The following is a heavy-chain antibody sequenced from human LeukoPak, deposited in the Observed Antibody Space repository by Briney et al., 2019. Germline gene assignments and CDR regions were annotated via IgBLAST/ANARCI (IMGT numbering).Heavy chain of an antibody. V-gene: IGHV3-48*01. Sequence: GWSLRLSCAASGFTFANYNFNWVRQAPGKGLEWVSYISSTSSTIYYADSMKGRFTISRDNAKNSLYLQMNSLRAEDTAVYYCARDPPHGMDVWGQGTTVTVSS. J-gene: IGHJ6*02. CDR3: ARDPPHGMDV. CDR2: ISSTSSTI. CDR1: GFTFANYN.